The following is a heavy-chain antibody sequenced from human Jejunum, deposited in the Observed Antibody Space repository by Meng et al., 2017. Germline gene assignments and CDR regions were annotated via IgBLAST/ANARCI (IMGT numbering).Heavy chain of an antibody. D-gene: IGHD2-15*01. CDR3: ARKNGTWGAFDI. J-gene: IGHJ3*02. V-gene: IGHV3-23*01. CDR1: GFSFSNYA. Sequence: GGSLRLSCAASGFSFSNYAMTWVRQAPGKGLEWVSGISGGGTNTYYADSVKGRFTISRDNSKNTLFLHMGSLRAEDTAIYYCARKNGTWGAFDIWGQGTMVTVS. CDR2: ISGGGTNT.